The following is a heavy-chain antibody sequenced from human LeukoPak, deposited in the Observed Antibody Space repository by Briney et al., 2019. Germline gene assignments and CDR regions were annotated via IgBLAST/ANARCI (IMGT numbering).Heavy chain of an antibody. V-gene: IGHV1-69*13. CDR2: IIPIFGTA. J-gene: IGHJ3*02. D-gene: IGHD3-16*01. CDR1: GGTFSSYA. Sequence: SVKVSCKASGGTFSSYAISWVRQAPGQGLEWMGWIIPIFGTANYAQKFQGRVTITADESTSTAYMELSSLRSEDTAVYYCARPYVTDPHHAFDIWGQGAMVTVSS. CDR3: ARPYVTDPHHAFDI.